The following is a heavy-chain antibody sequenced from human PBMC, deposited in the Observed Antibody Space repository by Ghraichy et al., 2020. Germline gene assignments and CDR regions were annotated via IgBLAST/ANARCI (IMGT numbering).Heavy chain of an antibody. CDR1: GGSISSSSYY. J-gene: IGHJ4*02. V-gene: IGHV4-39*01. D-gene: IGHD2-21*02. Sequence: SETLSLTCTVSGGSISSSSYYWGWIRQPPGKGLEWIGSIYYSGSTYYNPSLKSRVTISVDTSKNQFSLKLSSVTAADTAVYYCARHGDPGTSTVDYWGQGTLVTVSS. CDR3: ARHGDPGTSTVDY. CDR2: IYYSGST.